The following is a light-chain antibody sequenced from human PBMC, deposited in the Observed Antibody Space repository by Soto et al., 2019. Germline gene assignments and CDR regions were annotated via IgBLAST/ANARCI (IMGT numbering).Light chain of an antibody. CDR1: QSVSSY. J-gene: IGKJ5*01. CDR3: QQHSNWPPIT. V-gene: IGKV3-11*01. Sequence: EIVLTQSPATLSLSPGARATLSCRASQSVSSYLAWYQQKPGQAPRLLIYDASDRATGIPGRFSGSGSWTDFTLTISSLEPEDFAVYYCQQHSNWPPITFGQGTRLEIK. CDR2: DAS.